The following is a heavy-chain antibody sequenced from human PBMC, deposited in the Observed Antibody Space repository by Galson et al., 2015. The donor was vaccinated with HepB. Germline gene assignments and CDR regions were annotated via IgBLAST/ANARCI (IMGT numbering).Heavy chain of an antibody. CDR3: ARRAKCSGGSCYFRYYYYYMDV. CDR2: IKQDGSEK. Sequence: SLRLSCAASGFTFSSYWMSWVRQAPGKGLEWVANIKQDGSEKYYVDSVKGRFTISRDNAKNSLYLQMNSLRAEDTAVYYCARRAKCSGGSCYFRYYYYYMDVWGKGTTVTVSS. J-gene: IGHJ6*03. CDR1: GFTFSSYW. D-gene: IGHD2-15*01. V-gene: IGHV3-7*03.